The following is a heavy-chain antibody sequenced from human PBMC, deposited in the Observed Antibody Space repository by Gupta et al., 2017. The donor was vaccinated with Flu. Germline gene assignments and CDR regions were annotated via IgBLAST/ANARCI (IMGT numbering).Heavy chain of an antibody. CDR1: GDSISSNNYY. J-gene: IGHJ4*02. D-gene: IGHD2-21*01. Sequence: QLQLQESGPGLVKPSETLSLTCSVSGDSISSNNYYWGWIRQPPGKGLEWIGTIYYTGTTYYNPSLKSRVTMSVDTSKNQFSLRLSSVTAADTAVYYCARLYSAFSHTDYWGQGTLLTVSS. CDR2: IYYTGTT. CDR3: ARLYSAFSHTDY. V-gene: IGHV4-39*01.